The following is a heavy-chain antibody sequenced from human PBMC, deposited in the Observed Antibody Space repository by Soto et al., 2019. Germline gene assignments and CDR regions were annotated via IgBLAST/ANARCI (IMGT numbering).Heavy chain of an antibody. Sequence: PGGSLRLSCAGSGFTFSRYAMNWVRQAPGKGLEWVSIISSRGDRTSYAESVKGRFTISRDDSKNTLFLHMNSLGAEDTAVYYCAKETGYSYGFQPNALDVWGQGTTVPVSS. CDR1: GFTFSRYA. CDR3: AKETGYSYGFQPNALDV. V-gene: IGHV3-23*01. D-gene: IGHD5-18*01. CDR2: ISSRGDRT. J-gene: IGHJ6*02.